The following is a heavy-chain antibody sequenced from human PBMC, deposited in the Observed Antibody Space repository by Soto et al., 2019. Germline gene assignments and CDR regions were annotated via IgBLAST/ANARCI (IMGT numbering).Heavy chain of an antibody. CDR1: GESVSSDSAT. CDR2: TYYRSQWYY. J-gene: IGHJ4*02. V-gene: IGHV6-1*01. Sequence: PSQTLSLTCAISGESVSSDSATLKWIRESPSRGLEWLGRTYYRSQWYYDYAVSVKSRISINPDTSKNQFSLQLDSLTPEDTAVYFCVRLIGNSWLDQWGQGTLVTVSS. D-gene: IGHD2-15*01. CDR3: VRLIGNSWLDQ.